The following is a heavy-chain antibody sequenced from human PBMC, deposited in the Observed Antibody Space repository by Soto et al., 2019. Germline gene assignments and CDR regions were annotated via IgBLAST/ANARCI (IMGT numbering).Heavy chain of an antibody. CDR2: ISSSGDGT. V-gene: IGHV3-23*01. CDR1: GFTFNTYA. CDR3: ARDYDYDYYYSGMDV. D-gene: IGHD5-12*01. J-gene: IGHJ6*02. Sequence: PGGSLRLSCAASGFTFNTYAMTWVRQAPGKGLEWVSIISSSGDGTYYVDSVKGRFTISRDNSRNTLNLQMNNLRAEDTAVYYCARDYDYDYYYSGMDVWGQGTTVTVSS.